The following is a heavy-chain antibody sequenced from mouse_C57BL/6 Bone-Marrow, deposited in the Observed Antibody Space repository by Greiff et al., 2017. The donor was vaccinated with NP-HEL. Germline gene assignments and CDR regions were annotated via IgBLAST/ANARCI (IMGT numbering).Heavy chain of an antibody. V-gene: IGHV1-59*01. D-gene: IGHD2-4*01. CDR3: ARGYDYDGWYFDV. J-gene: IGHJ1*03. CDR2: IDPSDSYT. Sequence: QVQLQQPGAELVRPGTSVKLSCKASGYTFTSYWMHWVKQRPGQGLEWIGVIDPSDSYTKYIQKFKGKATLTVDTSSSTAYMQLSSLTSEDSSVYYCARGYDYDGWYFDVWGTGTTVTVSS. CDR1: GYTFTSYW.